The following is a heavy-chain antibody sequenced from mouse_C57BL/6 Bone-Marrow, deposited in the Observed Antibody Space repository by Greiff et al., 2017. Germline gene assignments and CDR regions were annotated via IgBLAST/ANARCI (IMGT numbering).Heavy chain of an antibody. Sequence: QVQLQQSGAEPARPGASVKLSCKASGYTFTSYGISWVKQRTGQGLEWIGEIYPRSGNTYYNEKFKGKATLTAAKSSSTAYMELRSLTSEDSAVYFCARSGYYHWYFDVWGTGTTVTVPS. CDR2: IYPRSGNT. CDR3: ARSGYYHWYFDV. J-gene: IGHJ1*03. V-gene: IGHV1-81*01. D-gene: IGHD2-3*01. CDR1: GYTFTSYG.